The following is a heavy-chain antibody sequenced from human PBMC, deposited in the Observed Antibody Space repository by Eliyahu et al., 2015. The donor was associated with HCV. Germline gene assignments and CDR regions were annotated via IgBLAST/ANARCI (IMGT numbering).Heavy chain of an antibody. V-gene: IGHV3-23*04. CDR3: SLGCSSTSCQGSFQH. J-gene: IGHJ1*01. CDR2: ISGSGGST. Sequence: EVQLVESGGGLVQPGGSLRLSCAASGFTFSSYAMGWVRQAPGKGLEWVSAISGSGGSTYYADSVKGRFTISRDNSKNTLYLQMNSLRAEDTAVYYCSLGCSSTSCQGSFQHWGQGTLVTVSS. CDR1: GFTFSSYA. D-gene: IGHD2-2*01.